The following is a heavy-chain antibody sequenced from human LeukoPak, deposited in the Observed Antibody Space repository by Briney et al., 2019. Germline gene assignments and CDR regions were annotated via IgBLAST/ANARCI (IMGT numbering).Heavy chain of an antibody. D-gene: IGHD4-11*01. Sequence: ASVKVSCKASGGTFSSYAISWVRQAPGQGLEWMGGIIPIFGTANYAQKFQGRVTITADKSTSTAYMELSSLRSEDTAVYYCATNTVPFYYYYMDVWGKGTTVTVSS. CDR1: GGTFSSYA. CDR2: IIPIFGTA. J-gene: IGHJ6*03. V-gene: IGHV1-69*06. CDR3: ATNTVPFYYYYMDV.